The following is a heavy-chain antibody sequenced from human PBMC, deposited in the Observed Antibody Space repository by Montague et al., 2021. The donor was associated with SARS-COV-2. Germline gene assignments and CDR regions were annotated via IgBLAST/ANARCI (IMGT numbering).Heavy chain of an antibody. CDR2: TYYRYRWSN. V-gene: IGHV6-1*01. Sequence: CAISGDSVSSNSDTWHWIRQSPSRGLEWLGRTYYRYRWSNDYAVSVRSRIIINPDTSTNQFSLQLSSVTPEDTAVYFCARERWAVGVSFDYWGQGTLVTV. CDR1: GDSVSSNSDT. CDR3: ARERWAVGVSFDY. D-gene: IGHD1-26*01. J-gene: IGHJ4*02.